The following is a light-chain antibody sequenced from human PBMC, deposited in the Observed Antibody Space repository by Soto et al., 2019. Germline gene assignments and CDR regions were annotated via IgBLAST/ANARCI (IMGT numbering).Light chain of an antibody. CDR2: QTS. CDR3: HQRQSWPRT. CDR1: QYINTR. Sequence: ELVLTHSPATLSSFPGDRVTLPCRASQYINTRLAWYQHRPGQAPRLLIYQTSIRAAGIPARFSASGSGTDFTLTISDVQPEDFALYYCHQRQSWPRTFGQGTKVDIK. V-gene: IGKV3-11*01. J-gene: IGKJ1*01.